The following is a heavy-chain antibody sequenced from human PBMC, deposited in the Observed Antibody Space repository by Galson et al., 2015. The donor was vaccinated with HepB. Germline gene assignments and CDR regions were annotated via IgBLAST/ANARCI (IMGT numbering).Heavy chain of an antibody. J-gene: IGHJ6*03. CDR2: IQYDGSDK. V-gene: IGHV3-33*01. D-gene: IGHD5-18*01. CDR3: ARGAGTSHGYGFVDYYYYMDV. CDR1: GFTFKNYG. Sequence: SLRLSCAASGFTFKNYGLHWARQAPGKGLERVALIQYDGSDKYYADSVKGRFTISRDNSKNTVYLQMNTLRAEDTAVYYCARGAGTSHGYGFVDYYYYMDVWGKGTTVTVSS.